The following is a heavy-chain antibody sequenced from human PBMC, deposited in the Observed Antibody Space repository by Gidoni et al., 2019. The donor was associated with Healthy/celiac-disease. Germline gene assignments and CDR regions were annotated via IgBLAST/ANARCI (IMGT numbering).Heavy chain of an antibody. CDR3: SCPLWFGELFDVDYYYGMDV. Sequence: EVQLVESGGGVVKPGGSIRLYCAASGFTFSNAWMSWVRQAPGKGLECVGRIKSKTDGGTTDYAAPVKGRFTISRDDPKNTLYLQMNSLKTEDTAVYYCSCPLWFGELFDVDYYYGMDVWGQGTTVTVSS. CDR1: GFTFSNAW. CDR2: IKSKTDGGTT. V-gene: IGHV3-15*01. D-gene: IGHD3-10*01. J-gene: IGHJ6*02.